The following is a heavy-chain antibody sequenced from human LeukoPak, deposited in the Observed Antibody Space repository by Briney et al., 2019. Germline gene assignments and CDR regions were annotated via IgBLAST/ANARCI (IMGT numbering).Heavy chain of an antibody. J-gene: IGHJ4*02. CDR2: ISYDGSNK. CDR3: VSGKNNYFDY. Sequence: GGSLRLSCAASGFAFSSYAMHWLRQAPGKGLEWVAVISYDGSNKYYADSVKGRFTISRDNSKNTLYLQMNSLRAEDTAVYYCVSGKNNYFDYWGQGTLVTVSS. CDR1: GFAFSSYA. V-gene: IGHV3-30*04. D-gene: IGHD3-10*01.